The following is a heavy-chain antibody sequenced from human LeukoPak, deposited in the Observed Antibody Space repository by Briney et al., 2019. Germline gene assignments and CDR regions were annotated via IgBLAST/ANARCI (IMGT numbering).Heavy chain of an antibody. CDR1: GFTFSSYA. Sequence: GGSLRLSCAASGFTFSSYAMSWVRQAPGKGLEWVSGISGSGGGTYYADSVKGRFTISRDNSRDTLYLHMNSLRAEDTAVYYCARVHKLWFGELISSWFDPWGQGTLVTVSS. CDR3: ARVHKLWFGELISSWFDP. CDR2: ISGSGGGT. J-gene: IGHJ5*02. V-gene: IGHV3-23*01. D-gene: IGHD3-10*01.